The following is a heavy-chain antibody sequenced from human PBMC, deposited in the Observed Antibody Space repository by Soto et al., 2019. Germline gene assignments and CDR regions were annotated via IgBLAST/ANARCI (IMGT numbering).Heavy chain of an antibody. CDR3: ASQALDTAIFDY. CDR1: GGSFSDYY. V-gene: IGHV4-34*01. Sequence: QVQLQQWGAGLLKPSETLSLTCAVYGGSFSDYYWSWIRQPPGKGLEWIGEINHSGSTNYNPSLKSRVTISVDTSKNQFSLKWNSVTAADTAVYYCASQALDTAIFDYWGQGTLVTVSS. J-gene: IGHJ4*02. D-gene: IGHD5-18*01. CDR2: INHSGST.